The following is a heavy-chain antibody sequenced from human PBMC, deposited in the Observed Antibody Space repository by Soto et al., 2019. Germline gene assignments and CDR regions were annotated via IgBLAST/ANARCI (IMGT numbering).Heavy chain of an antibody. J-gene: IGHJ5*02. CDR2: IYWDDDK. Sequence: HITLKESGPTLVEPTQTLTLTCAFSGFSLSTSGVGVGWIRQPPGKALEWLAFIYWDDDKRYSPSLRTRLTSIKDTSINQVVLIMTNIDPVDTATYYCAYRQEYRGSWDSGWFDPWGQGTLVTVSS. V-gene: IGHV2-5*02. D-gene: IGHD6-13*01. CDR3: AYRQEYRGSWDSGWFDP. CDR1: GFSLSTSGVG.